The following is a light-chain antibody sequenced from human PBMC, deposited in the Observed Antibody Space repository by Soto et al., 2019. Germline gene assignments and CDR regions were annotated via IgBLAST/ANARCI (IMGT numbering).Light chain of an antibody. J-gene: IGKJ5*01. CDR3: QQFNSYPIT. V-gene: IGKV1-9*01. Sequence: DIQLTQSPSFLSASVGDRVTISCRASQDITNSLAWYHQKPGKTPKFLISTASTLQSGVPSRFSGTGSGTEFTLTISGLQPEDFATYYGQQFNSYPITFGQGTRLEI. CDR2: TAS. CDR1: QDITNS.